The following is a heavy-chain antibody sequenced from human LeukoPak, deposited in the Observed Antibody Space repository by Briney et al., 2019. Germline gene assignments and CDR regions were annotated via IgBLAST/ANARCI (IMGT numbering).Heavy chain of an antibody. V-gene: IGHV3-11*04. Sequence: PGGSLRLSCAASGFSFSDYYMSWIRQAPGKGLEWLSYIHSSGRTIYYTDSVKGRFTTSRDNAKNSLYLQINSLRAEDTAVYYCARTPLMWLPSFDYWGQGILVIVSS. CDR3: ARTPLMWLPSFDY. J-gene: IGHJ4*02. D-gene: IGHD6-19*01. CDR1: GFSFSDYY. CDR2: IHSSGRTI.